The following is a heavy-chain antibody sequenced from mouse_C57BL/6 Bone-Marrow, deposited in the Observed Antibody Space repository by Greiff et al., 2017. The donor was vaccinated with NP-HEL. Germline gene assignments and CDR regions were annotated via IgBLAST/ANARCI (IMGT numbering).Heavy chain of an antibody. Sequence: VQLQQSGAELVKPGASVKLSCTASGFNIKDYYMHWVKQRTEQGLEWIGRIDPEDGETKYAPKFQGKAPITANPTSNPAYLQLSSLTSEYTAVYYCARCDYDVYYFDYWGQGTTLTVSS. CDR3: ARCDYDVYYFDY. V-gene: IGHV14-2*01. CDR1: GFNIKDYY. D-gene: IGHD2-4*01. J-gene: IGHJ2*01. CDR2: IDPEDGET.